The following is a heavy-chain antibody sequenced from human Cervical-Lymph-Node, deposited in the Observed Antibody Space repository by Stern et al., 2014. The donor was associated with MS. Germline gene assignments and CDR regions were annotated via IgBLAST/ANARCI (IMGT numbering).Heavy chain of an antibody. CDR3: ARAYGNHNLYYFGLDV. J-gene: IGHJ6*02. V-gene: IGHV1-2*06. CDR2: INPSAGGA. Sequence: QVQLVQSGAEVRKPGASVKVSCKASGYTFIDYYIHWVRQAPGQGLEWMGRINPSAGGANYAPEFRGRVTMTTDTSISTAFMRLSRLALDDTAVYFCARAYGNHNLYYFGLDVWGQGTTVTVSS. D-gene: IGHD4-11*01. CDR1: GYTFIDYY.